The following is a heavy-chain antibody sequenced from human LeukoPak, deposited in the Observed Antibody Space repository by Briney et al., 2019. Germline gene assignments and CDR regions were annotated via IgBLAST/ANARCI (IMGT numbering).Heavy chain of an antibody. Sequence: GRSLRLSCAASGFTFSSYGMHWVRQAPGKGLEWVAVIWYDGSNKYYADSVKGRFTISRDNYKNTLYLQMNSLRAEDTAVYYCAKEMYYYDSSGLDFDLWGRGTLVTVSS. CDR1: GFTFSSYG. V-gene: IGHV3-33*06. J-gene: IGHJ2*01. CDR2: IWYDGSNK. CDR3: AKEMYYYDSSGLDFDL. D-gene: IGHD3-22*01.